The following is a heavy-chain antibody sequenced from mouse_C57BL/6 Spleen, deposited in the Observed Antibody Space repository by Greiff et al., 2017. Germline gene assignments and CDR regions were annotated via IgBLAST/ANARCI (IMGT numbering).Heavy chain of an antibody. J-gene: IGHJ4*01. V-gene: IGHV1-72*01. CDR1: GYTFTSYW. D-gene: IGHD2-1*01. CDR2: VDPNSGGT. Sequence: QVQLQQPGAELVKPGASVKLSCKASGYTFTSYWMHWVKQRPGRGLEWIGRVDPNSGGTKYNEKFQSKATLTVDKPSSTAYMQLSSLTSEDSAVYYCARGDGLYSYYAMDYWGQGTSVTVSS. CDR3: ARGDGLYSYYAMDY.